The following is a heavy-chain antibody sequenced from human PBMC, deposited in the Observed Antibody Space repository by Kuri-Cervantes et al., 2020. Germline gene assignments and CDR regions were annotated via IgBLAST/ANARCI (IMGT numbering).Heavy chain of an antibody. CDR2: ISGSGGST. CDR1: GFTFSSYA. J-gene: IGHJ6*02. Sequence: GESLKISCAASGFTFSSYAMSWVRQAPGKGLEWVSAISGSGGSTYYADSVKGRFTISRDNSKNTLYLQMNSLRAEDTAVYYCARDRDPQNYYYYYYGMDVWGQGTTVTVSS. V-gene: IGHV3-23*01. CDR3: ARDRDPQNYYYYYYGMDV. D-gene: IGHD2/OR15-2a*01.